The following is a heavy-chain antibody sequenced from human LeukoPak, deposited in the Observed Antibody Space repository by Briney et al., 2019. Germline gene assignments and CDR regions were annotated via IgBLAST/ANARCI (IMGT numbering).Heavy chain of an antibody. CDR1: GGSFSGYY. Sequence: SETLPLTCAVYGGSFSGYYWSWLRQPPGKGLEWIGEINHSGSTNYNPSLKSRVTISVDTSKNQFSLKLSSVTAADTAVYYCARGLGYNNRGAVSYWGQGTLVTVSS. D-gene: IGHD5-24*01. J-gene: IGHJ4*02. CDR3: ARGLGYNNRGAVSY. V-gene: IGHV4-34*01. CDR2: INHSGST.